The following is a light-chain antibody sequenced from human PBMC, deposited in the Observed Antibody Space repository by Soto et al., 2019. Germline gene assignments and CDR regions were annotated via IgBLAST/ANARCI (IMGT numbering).Light chain of an antibody. V-gene: IGLV2-8*01. CDR1: SSDVGGYNY. CDR2: EVS. J-gene: IGLJ1*01. Sequence: QSVLTQPPSASGSPGQSVTISCTGTSSDVGGYNYVSWYQQHPGKAPKLMIYEVSKRPSGVPERFSGSKSGNTASLTVSGLQAEDEADYYCSSYAGSNNSYVFGTGTKLTVL. CDR3: SSYAGSNNSYV.